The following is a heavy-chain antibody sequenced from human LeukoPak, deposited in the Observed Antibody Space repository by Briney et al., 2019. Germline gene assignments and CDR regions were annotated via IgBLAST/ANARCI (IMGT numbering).Heavy chain of an antibody. V-gene: IGHV3-21*04. CDR3: AKLDYYGSGSYPTEGDYFDY. CDR1: GFTFSSYS. CDR2: ISSSSSYI. Sequence: GGSLRLSCAASGFTFSSYSMNWVRQAPGKGLEWVSSISSSSSYIYYADSVKGRFTISRDNSKNTLYLQMNSLRAEDTAVYYCAKLDYYGSGSYPTEGDYFDYWGQGTLVTVSS. D-gene: IGHD3-10*01. J-gene: IGHJ4*02.